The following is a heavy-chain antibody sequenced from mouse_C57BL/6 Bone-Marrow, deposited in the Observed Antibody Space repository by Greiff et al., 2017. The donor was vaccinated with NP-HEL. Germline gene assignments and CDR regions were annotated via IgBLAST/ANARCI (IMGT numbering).Heavy chain of an antibody. CDR3: ALITTVVAFDY. J-gene: IGHJ2*01. CDR2: IDPSDSYT. D-gene: IGHD1-1*01. CDR1: GYTFTSYW. Sequence: VKLQQPGAELVKPGASVKLSCKASGYTFTSYWMQWVKQRPGQGLEWIGEIDPSDSYTNYNQKFTGKATLTVDTSSSTAYMQLSSLTSEDSAVYYCALITTVVAFDYWGQGTTLTVSS. V-gene: IGHV1-50*01.